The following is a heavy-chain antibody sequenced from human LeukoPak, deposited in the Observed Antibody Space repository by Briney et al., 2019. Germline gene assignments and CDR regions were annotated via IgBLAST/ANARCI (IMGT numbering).Heavy chain of an antibody. CDR1: GFTFSDYY. CDR3: ARDRSYYYDSSALGY. Sequence: PGGSLRLSCAASGFTFSDYYMSWIRQAPRKGLEWVSYISSSGSTIYYADSVKGRFTISRDNAKNSLYLQMNSLRAEDTAVYYCARDRSYYYDSSALGYWGQGTLVTVSS. D-gene: IGHD3-22*01. CDR2: ISSSGSTI. J-gene: IGHJ4*02. V-gene: IGHV3-11*04.